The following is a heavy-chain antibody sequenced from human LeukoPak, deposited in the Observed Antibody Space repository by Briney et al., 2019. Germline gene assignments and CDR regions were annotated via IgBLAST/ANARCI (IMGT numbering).Heavy chain of an antibody. CDR3: ARDRYYGSGSPEGFDAFDI. J-gene: IGHJ3*02. V-gene: IGHV1-69*06. Sequence: ASVKVSCQAFGGTFSSYAISWVRQAPGQGLEWMGGIIPIFGTANYAQKLQGRVTITAEKSTSTAYMELSSLRSEDTAVYYCARDRYYGSGSPEGFDAFDIWGQGTMVTVSS. CDR1: GGTFSSYA. D-gene: IGHD3-10*01. CDR2: IIPIFGTA.